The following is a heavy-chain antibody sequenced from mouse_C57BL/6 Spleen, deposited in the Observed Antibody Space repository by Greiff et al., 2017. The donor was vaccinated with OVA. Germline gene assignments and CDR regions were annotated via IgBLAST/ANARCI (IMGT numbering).Heavy chain of an antibody. J-gene: IGHJ2*01. CDR2: ISSGGSYT. Sequence: EVHLVESGGDLVKPGGSLKLSCAASGFTFSSYGMSWVRQTPDKRLEWVATISSGGSYTYYPDSVKGRFTISRDNAKNTLYLQMSSLKSEDTAMYYCAREGVTTVVHFDYWGQGTTLTVSS. D-gene: IGHD1-1*01. CDR3: AREGVTTVVHFDY. CDR1: GFTFSSYG. V-gene: IGHV5-6*01.